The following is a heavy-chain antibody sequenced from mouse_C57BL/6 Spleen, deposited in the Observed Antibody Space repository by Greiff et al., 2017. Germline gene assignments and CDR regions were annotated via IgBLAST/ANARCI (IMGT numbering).Heavy chain of an antibody. CDR3: ARWAITTVVADYYAMDY. D-gene: IGHD1-1*01. CDR1: GYAFSSSW. CDR2: IYPGDGDT. J-gene: IGHJ4*01. V-gene: IGHV1-82*01. Sequence: QVQLQQSGPELVKPGASVKISCKASGYAFSSSWMNWVKQRPGKGLEWIGRIYPGDGDTNYNGKFKGKATLTADKSSSTAYMQLSSLTSEDSAVYFCARWAITTVVADYYAMDYWGQGTSVTVSS.